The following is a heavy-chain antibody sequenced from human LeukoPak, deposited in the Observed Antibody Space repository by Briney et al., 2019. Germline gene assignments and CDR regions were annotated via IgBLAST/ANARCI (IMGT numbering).Heavy chain of an antibody. J-gene: IGHJ4*02. V-gene: IGHV3-23*01. D-gene: IGHD3-22*01. CDR1: GFTFDDYA. Sequence: GRSLRLSCAASGFTFDDYAMSWVRQAPGKGLEWVSAISGSGGSTYYADSVKGRFTISRDNSKNTLYLQMNSLRAEDTAVYYCAKTRTSGYYYNSSGYHFDYWGQGTLVTVSS. CDR3: AKTRTSGYYYNSSGYHFDY. CDR2: ISGSGGST.